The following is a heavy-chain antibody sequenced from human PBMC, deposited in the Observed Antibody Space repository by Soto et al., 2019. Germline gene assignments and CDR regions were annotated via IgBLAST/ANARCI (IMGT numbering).Heavy chain of an antibody. CDR1: GGSISGYY. V-gene: IGHV4-59*01. Sequence: PSETLSLTCSVSGGSISGYYWSWIRQAPGKGLEWIGYVYDTGSTSYNPSLQSRVTISVDSAKNQFSLQLSSVTAADTAVYFCTKYRRTDAEGYSFDYWGQGALVTVSS. CDR2: VYDTGST. D-gene: IGHD2-15*01. CDR3: TKYRRTDAEGYSFDY. J-gene: IGHJ4*02.